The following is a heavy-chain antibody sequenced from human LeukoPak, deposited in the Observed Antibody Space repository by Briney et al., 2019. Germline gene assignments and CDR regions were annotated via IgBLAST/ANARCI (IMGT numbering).Heavy chain of an antibody. V-gene: IGHV3-48*03. CDR3: ARDSYDYVWGSYDY. Sequence: PGGSLRLSCAASGFTFSSYEMNWVRQALGKGLEWVSYISSSGSTIYYADSVKGRFTISRDNAKNSLYLQMNSLRAEDTAVYYCARDSYDYVWGSYDYWGQGTLVTVSS. CDR1: GFTFSSYE. CDR2: ISSSGSTI. J-gene: IGHJ4*02. D-gene: IGHD3-16*01.